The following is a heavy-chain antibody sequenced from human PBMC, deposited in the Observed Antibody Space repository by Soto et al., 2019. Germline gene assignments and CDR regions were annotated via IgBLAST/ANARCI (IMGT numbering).Heavy chain of an antibody. V-gene: IGHV6-1*01. CDR1: GDSVSSNSAA. J-gene: IGHJ6*02. D-gene: IGHD4-17*01. Sequence: PSQTLSLTCAISGDSVSSNSAAWNWIRQSPSRGLEWLGRTYYRSKWYNDYAVSVKSRITINPDTSKNQFSLQLNSVTPEDTAVYYCARGGDYGDYEYHYYYGMDVWGQGTTVTVSS. CDR3: ARGGDYGDYEYHYYYGMDV. CDR2: TYYRSKWYN.